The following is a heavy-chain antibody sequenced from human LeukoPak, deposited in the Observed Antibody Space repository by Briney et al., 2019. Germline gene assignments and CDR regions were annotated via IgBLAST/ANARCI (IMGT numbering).Heavy chain of an antibody. D-gene: IGHD3-16*02. CDR3: ASHYRYAFDN. CDR1: GGSISSYY. J-gene: IGHJ3*02. Sequence: SETLTLTCTVSGGSISSYYWSWIRQPPGKGPEWIGYIYYSGSTNYNPSLKTRITISVDTSKNQFSLKLTSVTAADTAVYYCASHYRYAFDNWGQGTLVTVSS. V-gene: IGHV4-59*08. CDR2: IYYSGST.